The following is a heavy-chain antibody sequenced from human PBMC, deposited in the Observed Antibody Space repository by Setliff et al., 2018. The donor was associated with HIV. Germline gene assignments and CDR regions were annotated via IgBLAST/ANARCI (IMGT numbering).Heavy chain of an antibody. J-gene: IGHJ4*02. D-gene: IGHD1-1*01. Sequence: GGSLRLSCAASGFTFSTYSMNWVRQAPGKGLEWISYINREETTEWYADSVKGRFIISRDNAKHSLYLQMSSLRAEDTAVYFCVRDINWAFDYWGQGILVTVSS. CDR2: INREETTE. V-gene: IGHV3-48*01. CDR1: GFTFSTYS. CDR3: VRDINWAFDY.